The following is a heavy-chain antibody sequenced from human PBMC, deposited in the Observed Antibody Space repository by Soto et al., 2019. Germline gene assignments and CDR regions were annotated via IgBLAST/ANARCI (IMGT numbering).Heavy chain of an antibody. D-gene: IGHD1-26*01. Sequence: GGALRVSCAGSGFIFGDAWLSWVRQAPGKGLEWVGRVKRKSDGETTDYAAPVTGRFTISRDDSKPTVYLQMNSLKIEDTGIYYCFAGRPFEYRGQGTLVTVS. CDR3: FAGRPFEY. CDR2: VKRKSDGETT. CDR1: GFIFGDAW. V-gene: IGHV3-15*05. J-gene: IGHJ4*02.